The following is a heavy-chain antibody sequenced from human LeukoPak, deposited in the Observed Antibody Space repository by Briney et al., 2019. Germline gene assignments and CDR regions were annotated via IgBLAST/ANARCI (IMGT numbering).Heavy chain of an antibody. CDR1: GASINSYY. CDR2: THNNGDS. V-gene: IGHV4-59*08. Sequence: SETLSLTCTVSGASINSYYWSWIRQPPGKGLEGIGYTHNNGDSNYNPSLKSRLTISVDTSKNEVSLVLTSVTAADTALYYCARQPGGTAAFDIWAQGTMVTVSA. CDR3: ARQPGGTAAFDI. J-gene: IGHJ3*02. D-gene: IGHD6-13*01.